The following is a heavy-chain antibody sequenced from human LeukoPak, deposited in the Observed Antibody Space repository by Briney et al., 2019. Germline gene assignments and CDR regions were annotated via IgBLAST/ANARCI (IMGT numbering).Heavy chain of an antibody. CDR2: ISSSGSTI. D-gene: IGHD3-10*01. CDR3: ARAGRYVVRGVDGNMDV. CDR1: GFTFSSYE. V-gene: IGHV3-48*03. J-gene: IGHJ6*03. Sequence: PGGSLRLSCAASGFTFSSYEMNWVRQAPGKGLEWVSYISSSGSTIYYADSVKGRFTISRDNAKNSPYLQMNSLRAEDTAVYYCARAGRYVVRGVDGNMDVWGKGTTVTVSS.